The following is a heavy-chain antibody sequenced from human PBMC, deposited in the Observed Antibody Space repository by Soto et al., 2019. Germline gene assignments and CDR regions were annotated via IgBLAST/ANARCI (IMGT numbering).Heavy chain of an antibody. V-gene: IGHV3-21*01. CDR2: ISSNSAYV. CDR3: TRDASRDSSARGWFDP. D-gene: IGHD6-13*01. J-gene: IGHJ5*02. Sequence: RRLSCAASGFTFRSFTMNWVRQAPGKGLEWVSTISSNSAYVYYTDALRGRFTISRDNAKNSLHLQMNSLRAEDTAVYYCTRDASRDSSARGWFDPWGPGTLVTVSS. CDR1: GFTFRSFT.